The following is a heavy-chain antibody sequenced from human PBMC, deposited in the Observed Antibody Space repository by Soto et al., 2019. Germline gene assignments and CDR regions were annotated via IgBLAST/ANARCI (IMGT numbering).Heavy chain of an antibody. Sequence: QVQLVESGGGVVQPGRSLRLSCAASGFTFSHYAMHWVRQAPGKGLEWVALMSYDGSNEYYADSVKGRFTISRDNSKNTLYLQMNSLRAEDTAVYYCAKDGRPNFDYWGQGTLVTVSS. D-gene: IGHD1-26*01. CDR3: AKDGRPNFDY. V-gene: IGHV3-30*18. CDR1: GFTFSHYA. CDR2: MSYDGSNE. J-gene: IGHJ4*02.